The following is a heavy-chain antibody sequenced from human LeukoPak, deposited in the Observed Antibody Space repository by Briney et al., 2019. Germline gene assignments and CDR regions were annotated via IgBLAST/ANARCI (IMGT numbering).Heavy chain of an antibody. Sequence: ASVKVSCKASGYTFGDFYIHWVRQAPGQGLEYVGWITPKSGDTYSPQRIQGRVTMTRDASISTAYMELSSLRSDDTAVYFCARVRLADERAWAYWGQGTLVTVSS. V-gene: IGHV1-2*02. J-gene: IGHJ4*02. CDR3: ARVRLADERAWAY. CDR2: ITPKSGDT. CDR1: GYTFGDFY. D-gene: IGHD3-3*02.